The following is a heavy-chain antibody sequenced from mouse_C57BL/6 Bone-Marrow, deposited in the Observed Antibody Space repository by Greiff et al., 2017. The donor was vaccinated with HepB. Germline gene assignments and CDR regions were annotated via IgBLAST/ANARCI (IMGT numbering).Heavy chain of an antibody. CDR3: AREGIYDGSMYYFDY. Sequence: EVQLQQSGPGLVKPSQSLSLTCSVTGYSITSGYYWNWIRQFPGNKLEWMGYISYDGSNNYNPSLKNRISITRDTSKNQFFLKLNSVTTEDTATYYCAREGIYDGSMYYFDYWGQGTTLTVSS. CDR1: GYSITSGYY. CDR2: ISYDGSN. D-gene: IGHD2-3*01. J-gene: IGHJ2*01. V-gene: IGHV3-6*01.